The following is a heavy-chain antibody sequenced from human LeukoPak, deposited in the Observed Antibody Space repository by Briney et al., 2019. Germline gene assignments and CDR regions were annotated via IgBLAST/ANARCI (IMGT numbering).Heavy chain of an antibody. Sequence: SETLSLTCSVSGGSISSYYWSWIRQPPGKGLEWIGYIYYSGSTNYNPSLKSRVTISVDTSKNQFSLRLSSVTAADTAVYYCARVTGYIVEDYFDYWGQGTLVTVSS. CDR2: IYYSGST. V-gene: IGHV4-59*01. D-gene: IGHD3-22*01. CDR1: GGSISSYY. J-gene: IGHJ4*02. CDR3: ARVTGYIVEDYFDY.